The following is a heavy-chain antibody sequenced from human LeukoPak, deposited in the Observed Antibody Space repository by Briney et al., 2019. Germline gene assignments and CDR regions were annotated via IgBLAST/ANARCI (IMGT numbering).Heavy chain of an antibody. CDR3: AKIAFFGKSMGGGDY. J-gene: IGHJ4*02. V-gene: IGHV3-23*01. CDR2: ISGSGGST. CDR1: GLTFSSYA. Sequence: GRSLRLSCAASGLTFSSYAMSWVRQAPGKGLEWVSAISGSGGSTYYADSVKGRFTISRDNYKNTLYLRMNSLRAEDTAVYYCAKIAFFGKSMGGGDYWGQGTLVTVSS. D-gene: IGHD3-3*02.